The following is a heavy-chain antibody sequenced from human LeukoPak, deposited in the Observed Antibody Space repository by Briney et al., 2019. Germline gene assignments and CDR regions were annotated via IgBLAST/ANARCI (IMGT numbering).Heavy chain of an antibody. CDR1: GFTFSSYA. CDR2: ISGSGGST. CDR3: AKDSSGWSSQYFDY. V-gene: IGHV3-23*01. J-gene: IGHJ4*02. D-gene: IGHD6-19*01. Sequence: GGSLRLSCAASGFTFSSYAMSWVRQAPGEGLEWVSAISGSGGSTYYADSVKGRFTISGDNSKNTLYLQMNSLRAEDTAVYYCAKDSSGWSSQYFDYWGQGTLVTVSS.